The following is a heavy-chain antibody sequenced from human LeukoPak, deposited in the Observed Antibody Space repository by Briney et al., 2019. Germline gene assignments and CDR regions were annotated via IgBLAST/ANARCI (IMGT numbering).Heavy chain of an antibody. V-gene: IGHV3-74*01. CDR3: ARAQAVTGTGGFDP. J-gene: IGHJ5*02. Sequence: PGGSLRLSCAASGFTFSNYWMHWVRQAPGKGLVWVSRIHTAGNSTSYADSVKGRFTISRDNAKNTLYLQMKSLRDGDAAVYYCARAQAVTGTGGFDPWGQGTLVTVSS. CDR2: IHTAGNST. D-gene: IGHD6-19*01. CDR1: GFTFSNYW.